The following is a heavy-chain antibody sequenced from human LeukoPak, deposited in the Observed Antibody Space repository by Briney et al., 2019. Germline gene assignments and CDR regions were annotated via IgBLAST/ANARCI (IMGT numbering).Heavy chain of an antibody. Sequence: ASVKVSCKASRYTFTSYDINWVRQAPGQGLEWMGWMNPNSGNTGYAQKFQGRDTMTRNTSVSTAYMELSSLRSEDTAVYYCARKNYGSNRWFDPWGQGTLVTVSS. CDR3: ARKNYGSNRWFDP. CDR1: RYTFTSYD. D-gene: IGHD4/OR15-4a*01. CDR2: MNPNSGNT. V-gene: IGHV1-8*01. J-gene: IGHJ5*02.